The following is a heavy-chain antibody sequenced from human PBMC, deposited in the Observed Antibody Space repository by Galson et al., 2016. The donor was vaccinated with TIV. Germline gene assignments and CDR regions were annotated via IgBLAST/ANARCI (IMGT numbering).Heavy chain of an antibody. CDR1: GFSINSGHY. CDR2: IYQSGST. CDR3: ARHFILMGELDALDT. J-gene: IGHJ3*02. D-gene: IGHD3-16*01. V-gene: IGHV4-38-2*01. Sequence: ETLSLTCVVSGFSINSGHYWGWMRQPPGKGLEWIGSIYQSGSTYRNPSLKSRVTISVDTSKNQFSLRLTSVTAADTAVYYCARHFILMGELDALDTWGQGTMVTVAP.